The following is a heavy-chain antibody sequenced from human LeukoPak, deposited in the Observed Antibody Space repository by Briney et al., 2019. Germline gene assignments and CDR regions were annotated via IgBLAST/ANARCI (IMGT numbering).Heavy chain of an antibody. CDR3: ASSRIAARPRYYGMDV. V-gene: IGHV3-7*01. Sequence: PGGSLRLSCAASGFTLSNYWMSWVRQAPGKGLEWVAHIKQDGSEKYYVDSVKGRFTISRDNAKNSLYLQMNSLRAEDTAVYYCASSRIAARPRYYGMDVWGQGTTVTVSS. CDR1: GFTLSNYW. D-gene: IGHD6-6*01. CDR2: IKQDGSEK. J-gene: IGHJ6*02.